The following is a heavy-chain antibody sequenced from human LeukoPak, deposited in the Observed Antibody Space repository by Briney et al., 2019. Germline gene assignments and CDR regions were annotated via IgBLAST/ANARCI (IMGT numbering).Heavy chain of an antibody. CDR1: GFTFSSYW. CDR2: IKQDGSEK. D-gene: IGHD3-3*01. V-gene: IGHV3-7*01. CDR3: ARGRGDPGVTIFGVVIHYYYYGMDV. J-gene: IGHJ6*02. Sequence: GGSLRLSCAASGFTFSSYWMSWVREAPGKGLEGVANIKQDGSEKYYVDSVKGRFTFSRDNAKNSLYLQMNSLRAEDTAVYYCARGRGDPGVTIFGVVIHYYYYGMDVWGQGTTVTVSS.